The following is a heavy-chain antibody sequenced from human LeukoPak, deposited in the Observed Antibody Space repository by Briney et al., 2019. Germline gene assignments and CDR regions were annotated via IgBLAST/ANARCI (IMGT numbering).Heavy chain of an antibody. Sequence: GGSLRLSCAASGFTFSSYWMTWVRQAPGKGLEWVANIKLDVSETYYVDSVRGRFTISRDNAKNSLYLQMNSLRAEDTAVYYCARKGNAFDIWGQGTMVTVSS. CDR2: IKLDVSET. CDR1: GFTFSSYW. V-gene: IGHV3-7*01. J-gene: IGHJ3*02. D-gene: IGHD3-10*01. CDR3: ARKGNAFDI.